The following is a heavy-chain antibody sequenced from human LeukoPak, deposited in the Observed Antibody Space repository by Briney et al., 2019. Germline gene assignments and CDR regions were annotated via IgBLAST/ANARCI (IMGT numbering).Heavy chain of an antibody. V-gene: IGHV1-8*01. D-gene: IGHD3-10*01. CDR3: ARDYRSGPFDY. Sequence: WMGWINPNSGNTGYAQKFQGRVTMTRNTSISTAYMELSSLRSEDTAVYYCARDYRSGPFDYWGQGTLVTVSS. CDR2: INPNSGNT. J-gene: IGHJ4*02.